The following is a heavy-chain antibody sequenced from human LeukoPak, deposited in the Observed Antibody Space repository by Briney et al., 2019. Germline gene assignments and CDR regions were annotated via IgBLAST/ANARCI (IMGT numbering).Heavy chain of an antibody. CDR3: ARQVVTLSSDAFDI. V-gene: IGHV3-74*01. CDR1: GFTVSNNY. D-gene: IGHD2-21*02. CDR2: INSDGSST. Sequence: GGSLRLSCAASGFTVSNNYMYWVRQAPGKGLVWVSRINSDGSSTNYADSVKGRFTISRDNAKNTLYLQMNSLRAEDTAVYFCARQVVTLSSDAFDIWGQGTMVAVSS. J-gene: IGHJ3*02.